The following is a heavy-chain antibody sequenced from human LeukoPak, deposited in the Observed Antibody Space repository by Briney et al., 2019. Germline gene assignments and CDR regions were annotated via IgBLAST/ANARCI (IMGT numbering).Heavy chain of an antibody. D-gene: IGHD2-21*01. CDR1: GFTLSNYW. J-gene: IGHJ4*02. CDR2: INQDGSKK. CDR3: ARIYCGGGHCYYDF. Sequence: GGSLRLSCAASGFTLSNYWMSWVRQAPGRGLEWVANINQDGSKKYYVDSVKGRFTISRDNAQNSLSLQMNSPRADDTAVFYCARIYCGGGHCYYDFWGQGNLVTVSS. V-gene: IGHV3-7*01.